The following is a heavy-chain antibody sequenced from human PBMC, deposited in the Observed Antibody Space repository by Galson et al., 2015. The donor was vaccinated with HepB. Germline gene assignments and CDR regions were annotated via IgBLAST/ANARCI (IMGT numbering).Heavy chain of an antibody. CDR3: ATTDWNYGSFGY. Sequence: SVKVSCKVSGYTLTELSMHWVRQAPGKGLEWMGGFDPEDGETIYAQKFQGRVTMTEDTSTDTAYMELSSLRSEDTAVYYCATTDWNYGSFGYWGQGTLVTVSS. CDR1: GYTLTELS. J-gene: IGHJ4*02. CDR2: FDPEDGET. V-gene: IGHV1-24*01. D-gene: IGHD1-7*01.